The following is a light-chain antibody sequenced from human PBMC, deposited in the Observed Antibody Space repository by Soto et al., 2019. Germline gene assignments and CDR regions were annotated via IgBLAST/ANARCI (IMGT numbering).Light chain of an antibody. CDR2: DVY. V-gene: IGLV2-11*01. CDR3: CSHAGSSVV. CDR1: SSDVGRYSF. Sequence: QSALTQPRPVSGSPGQSVTISCTGTSSDVGRYSFVSWYQQHPGKAPKLILYDVYKRPSGVPDRFSGSKSGNTASLTIYGLQPEDETDYYCCSHAGSSVVFGTGTKVTVL. J-gene: IGLJ1*01.